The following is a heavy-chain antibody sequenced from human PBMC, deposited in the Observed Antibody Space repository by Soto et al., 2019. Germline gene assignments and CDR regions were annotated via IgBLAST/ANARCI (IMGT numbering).Heavy chain of an antibody. CDR2: ISFDGGDT. D-gene: IGHD2-21*01. CDR3: ARGRWQKYCANPYCFTFDS. V-gene: IGHV3-30*03. J-gene: IGHJ4*02. Sequence: QVQLVESGGGVVQPGRSLRLYCTASGFSLSDYGMHWVRQAPGKGLEWVAFISFDGGDTYYADSLRGRFTVSRDNSKDTLYLQVNSLRDDDTAVFYCARGRWQKYCANPYCFTFDSWGQGTLVTVSS. CDR1: GFSLSDYG.